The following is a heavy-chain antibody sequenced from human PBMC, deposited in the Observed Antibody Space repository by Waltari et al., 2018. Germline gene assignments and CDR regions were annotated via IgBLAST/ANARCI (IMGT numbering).Heavy chain of an antibody. D-gene: IGHD5-12*01. CDR1: GGSFSGYY. CDR3: ARGGDGYANDY. CDR2: INHSGST. Sequence: QVQLQQWGAGLLKPSETLSLTCAVYGGSFSGYYWSWIRQPPGKGLEWIGEINHSGSTNYNPSLKSRVTISVDTSKNQFSLKLSSVTAADTAVYYCARGGDGYANDYWGQGTLVAVSS. V-gene: IGHV4-34*01. J-gene: IGHJ4*02.